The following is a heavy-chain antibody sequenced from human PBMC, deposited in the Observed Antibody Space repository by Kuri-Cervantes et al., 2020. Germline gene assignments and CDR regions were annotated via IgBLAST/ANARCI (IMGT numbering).Heavy chain of an antibody. CDR2: INHSGST. CDR1: GGSFSGYY. D-gene: IGHD3-22*01. CDR3: ASGLLVWTLPSPRMHRSTYYYNY. Sequence: GSLRLSCAVYGGSFSGYYWSWIRQPPGKGLEWLGEINHSGSTTLKSRVTISVDTSKNQFSLKLSSVTAADTAVYYCASGLLVWTLPSPRMHRSTYYYNYWGHGTLVTVSS. V-gene: IGHV4-34*01. J-gene: IGHJ4*01.